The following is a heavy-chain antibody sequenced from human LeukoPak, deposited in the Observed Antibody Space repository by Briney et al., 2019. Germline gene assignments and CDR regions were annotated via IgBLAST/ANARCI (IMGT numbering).Heavy chain of an antibody. Sequence: SETLSLTCTVSAGSISSYYWSWIRQPPGKGLEWIGYIYYSGSTNYNPSLKSRVTISVDTSKNQFSLKLSSVTAADTAVYYCASLDFWSGYLSLEGDAFDIWGQGTMVTVPS. V-gene: IGHV4-59*01. CDR1: AGSISSYY. D-gene: IGHD3-3*01. J-gene: IGHJ3*02. CDR2: IYYSGST. CDR3: ASLDFWSGYLSLEGDAFDI.